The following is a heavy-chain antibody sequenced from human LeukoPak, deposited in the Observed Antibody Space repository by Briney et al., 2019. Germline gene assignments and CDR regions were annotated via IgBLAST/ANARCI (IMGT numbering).Heavy chain of an antibody. D-gene: IGHD3-10*01. CDR2: VYYSGST. CDR3: ARHPFGSGHFDC. Sequence: SETLSLTCTVSGGSISNYYWSWIRQPPGKGLEWIGYVYYSGSTNYNPSLKSRVTISVDTSKNQFSLKLTSVTAADTAVYYCARHPFGSGHFDCWGQGTLVTVSS. CDR1: GGSISNYY. V-gene: IGHV4-59*08. J-gene: IGHJ4*02.